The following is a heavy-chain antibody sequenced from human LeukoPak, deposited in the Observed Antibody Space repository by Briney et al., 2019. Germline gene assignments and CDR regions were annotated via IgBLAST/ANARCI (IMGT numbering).Heavy chain of an antibody. Sequence: GSSVKVSCKASGYTFTSYGISWVRQAPGQGLEWMGWISAYNGNTNYAQKLQGRVTMTRDTSTSTVYMELSSLRSEDTAVYYCARGLGSGSYYGYWGQGSLVTVPS. CDR1: GYTFTSYG. J-gene: IGHJ4*02. V-gene: IGHV1-18*01. CDR2: ISAYNGNT. CDR3: ARGLGSGSYYGY. D-gene: IGHD1-26*01.